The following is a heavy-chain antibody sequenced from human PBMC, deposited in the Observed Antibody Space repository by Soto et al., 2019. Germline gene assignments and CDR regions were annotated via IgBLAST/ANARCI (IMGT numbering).Heavy chain of an antibody. V-gene: IGHV1-18*01. Sequence: ASVKVRCKASGYTHANFGISWVLQAPVQGLEWMGWINAYTGNTNYAQKFQGRVTMTTHTSTTTAYMELRGLRSNDTAVYYCARDRPHSTSTHNHFDPWGQGTLVTVSS. J-gene: IGHJ5*02. CDR3: ARDRPHSTSTHNHFDP. D-gene: IGHD1-1*01. CDR1: GYTHANFG. CDR2: INAYTGNT.